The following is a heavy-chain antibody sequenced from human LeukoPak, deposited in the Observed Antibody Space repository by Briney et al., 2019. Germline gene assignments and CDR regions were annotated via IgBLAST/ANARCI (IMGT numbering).Heavy chain of an antibody. CDR1: GYDFTKSW. Sequence: GESLKISCKGFGYDFTKSWIGWVRQMPGKGLEWMALIYPGDSDARYGPTFEGQVAISADKSINTAYLQWSSLKASDTAMYYCARAPSGWYGWRFDPWGQGTLVTVSS. D-gene: IGHD6-19*01. V-gene: IGHV5-51*01. CDR2: IYPGDSDA. J-gene: IGHJ5*02. CDR3: ARAPSGWYGWRFDP.